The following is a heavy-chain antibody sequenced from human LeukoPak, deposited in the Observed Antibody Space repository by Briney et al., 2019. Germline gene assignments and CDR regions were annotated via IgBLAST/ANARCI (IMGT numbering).Heavy chain of an antibody. CDR3: ARHRDDFLEWLPFDY. Sequence: PGESLKISCKGSGYRFSSYWIGWMRQMPGKGLEWMGIIYPGDSDTRYSPSFQGQVTISADKSISTAYLQWSSLKASDTAIYYCARHRDDFLEWLPFDYWGQGTLVTVSS. V-gene: IGHV5-51*01. CDR2: IYPGDSDT. J-gene: IGHJ4*02. CDR1: GYRFSSYW. D-gene: IGHD3-3*01.